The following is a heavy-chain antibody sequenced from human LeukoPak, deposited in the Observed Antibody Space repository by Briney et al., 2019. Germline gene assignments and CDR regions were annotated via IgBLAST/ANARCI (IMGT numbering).Heavy chain of an antibody. CDR2: ISGSGGST. CDR3: AKGSAAYYYDSSGYNPDY. J-gene: IGHJ4*02. D-gene: IGHD3-22*01. V-gene: IGHV3-23*01. CDR1: GFTFSSYA. Sequence: SGGSLRLSCAASGFTFSSYAMSWVRQAPGKGLEWVSAISGSGGSTYYADSVKGRFTISRDNSKNTLYLQMNSLRAEDTAVYYCAKGSAAYYYDSSGYNPDYWGQGTLVTVSS.